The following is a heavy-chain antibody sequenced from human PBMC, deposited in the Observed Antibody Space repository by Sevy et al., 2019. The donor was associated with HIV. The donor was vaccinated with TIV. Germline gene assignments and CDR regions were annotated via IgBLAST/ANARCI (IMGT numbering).Heavy chain of an antibody. J-gene: IGHJ6*02. D-gene: IGHD2-8*01. Sequence: GGSPRLSCAASGFTFSTYDMHWVRQAPGKGLEWVAYIRYDGSNKYYADSVRGRFTISRDNSKNMLYLQMNSLRAEDTAVYYCARGRKTTQEWLEELDYYYGVDVWGQGTTVTVSS. V-gene: IGHV3-30*02. CDR1: GFTFSTYD. CDR2: IRYDGSNK. CDR3: ARGRKTTQEWLEELDYYYGVDV.